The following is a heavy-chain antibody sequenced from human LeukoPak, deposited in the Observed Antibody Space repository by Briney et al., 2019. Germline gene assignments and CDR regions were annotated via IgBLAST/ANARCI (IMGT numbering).Heavy chain of an antibody. J-gene: IGHJ4*02. D-gene: IGHD5-24*01. CDR1: GGSISGYF. Sequence: SETLYLTCTVSGGSISGYFWSWIRQPPGKGLEWIGHTYYSGSTTYNPSLKSRVTISVDTSKNRFSLKLSSVTAADTAVYYRARDLRDGYPTLGYFDYWGQGTLVTVSS. CDR3: ARDLRDGYPTLGYFDY. CDR2: TYYSGST. V-gene: IGHV4-59*01.